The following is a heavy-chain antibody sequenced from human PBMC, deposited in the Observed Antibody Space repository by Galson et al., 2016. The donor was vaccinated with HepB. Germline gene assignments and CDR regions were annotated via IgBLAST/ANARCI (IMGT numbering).Heavy chain of an antibody. CDR1: GFTFSSYW. CDR3: VREVPALGY. J-gene: IGHJ4*02. V-gene: IGHV3-74*01. Sequence: SLRLSCAASGFTFSSYWMHWVRQAPGKGLVWVSRISSDGSTTAYADSVKGRFTISRDNAKNTLDLQMNSLRVEDTAMYHCVREVPALGYRGQGTLVTVSS. CDR2: ISSDGSTT.